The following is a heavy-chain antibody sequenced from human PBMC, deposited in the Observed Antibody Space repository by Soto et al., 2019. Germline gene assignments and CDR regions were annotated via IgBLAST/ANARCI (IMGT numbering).Heavy chain of an antibody. CDR1: GFTFSSYW. Sequence: GGSLRLSCAASGFTFSSYWLSWVRQAPGKGLEWVANIKQDGSEKYYVDSVKGRCTLSRDNDKHSLDLQMKSLRDGDTAVYDCARGWDSRGWGDFDSWGQGTMVTVSS. J-gene: IGHJ3*02. CDR2: IKQDGSEK. D-gene: IGHD6-19*01. CDR3: ARGWDSRGWGDFDS. V-gene: IGHV3-7*03.